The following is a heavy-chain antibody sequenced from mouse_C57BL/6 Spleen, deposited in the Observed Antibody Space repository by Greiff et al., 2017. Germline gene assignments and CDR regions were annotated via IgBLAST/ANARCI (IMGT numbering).Heavy chain of an antibody. CDR3: ARGTGPFDY. J-gene: IGHJ2*01. CDR2: ISYDGSN. CDR1: GYSITSGYY. V-gene: IGHV3-6*01. Sequence: EVKLEESGPGLVKPSQSLSLTCSVTGYSITSGYYWNWIRQFPGNKLEWMGYISYDGSNNYNPSLKNRISITRDTSKNQFFLKLNSVTTEDTATYYCARGTGPFDYWGQGTTRTVSS. D-gene: IGHD4-1*01.